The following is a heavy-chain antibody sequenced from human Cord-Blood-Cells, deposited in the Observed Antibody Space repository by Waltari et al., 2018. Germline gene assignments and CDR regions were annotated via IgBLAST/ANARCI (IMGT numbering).Heavy chain of an antibody. V-gene: IGHV1-2*02. CDR3: ARVVTAINWFDP. D-gene: IGHD2-21*02. Sequence: QVQLVQSGAEVKKPGASVKVSCKASGYTFTGYYMHWVRQAPGQGLEWMGWINPDSGGTNYAQNFQGRVTMTRDTSISTAYMELSRLRSDDTAVYYCARVVTAINWFDPWGQGTLVTVSS. J-gene: IGHJ5*02. CDR1: GYTFTGYY. CDR2: INPDSGGT.